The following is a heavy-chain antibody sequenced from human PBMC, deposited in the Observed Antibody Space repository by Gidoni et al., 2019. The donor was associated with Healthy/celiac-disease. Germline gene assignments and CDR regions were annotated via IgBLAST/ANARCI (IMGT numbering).Heavy chain of an antibody. CDR1: GGSVSSGSYY. CDR3: ARDVRGTVTNERWFDP. Sequence: QVQLQESGPGLVKPSETLSLTCTVSGGSVSSGSYYWSWIRQPPGKGLEWIGYIYYSGSTNYNPSLKSRVTISVDTSKNQFSLKLSSVTAADTAVYYCARDVRGTVTNERWFDPWGQGTLVTVSS. V-gene: IGHV4-61*01. D-gene: IGHD4-17*01. J-gene: IGHJ5*02. CDR2: IYYSGST.